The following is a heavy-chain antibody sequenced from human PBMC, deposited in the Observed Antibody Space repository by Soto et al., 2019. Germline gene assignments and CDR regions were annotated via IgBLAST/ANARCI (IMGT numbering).Heavy chain of an antibody. V-gene: IGHV3-21*01. CDR2: ISSSSSYI. J-gene: IGHJ6*02. CDR1: GFTFSSYS. CDR3: AREGVHCSGGSCYGMDV. Sequence: PGGSLRLSCAASGFTFSSYSMNWVRQAPGKGLEWVSSISSSSSYIYYADSVKGRFTISRDNAKNSLYLQMNSLRAEDTAVYYCAREGVHCSGGSCYGMDVWGQGTTVTVSS. D-gene: IGHD2-15*01.